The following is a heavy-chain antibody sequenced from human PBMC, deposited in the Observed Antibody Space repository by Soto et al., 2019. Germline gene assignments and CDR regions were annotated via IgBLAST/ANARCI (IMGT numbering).Heavy chain of an antibody. V-gene: IGHV3-15*01. CDR1: GFTFSNAW. D-gene: IGHD6-19*01. Sequence: GGSLRLSCAASGFTFSNAWMSWVRQAPGKGLEWVGRIKSKTDGGTTDYAAPVKGRFTISRDDSKNTLYLQMNSLKTEDTAVYYCTTEGSGWLGYYYYYMDVWGKGTTVTVSS. J-gene: IGHJ6*03. CDR2: IKSKTDGGTT. CDR3: TTEGSGWLGYYYYYMDV.